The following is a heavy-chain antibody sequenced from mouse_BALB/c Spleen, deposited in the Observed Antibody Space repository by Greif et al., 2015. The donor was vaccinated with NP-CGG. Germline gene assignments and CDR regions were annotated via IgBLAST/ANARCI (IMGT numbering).Heavy chain of an antibody. CDR3: ARGGDDYAMDY. D-gene: IGHD3-3*01. CDR1: GFTFSDYY. CDR2: ISDGGSYT. Sequence: EVHLVESGGGLVKPGGSLKLSCAASGFTFSDYYMYWVRQTPEKRLEWVATISDGGSYTYYPDSVKGRFTISRDNAKNNLYLQMSSLKSEDTAMYYCARGGDDYAMDYWGQGTSVTVSS. J-gene: IGHJ4*01. V-gene: IGHV5-4*02.